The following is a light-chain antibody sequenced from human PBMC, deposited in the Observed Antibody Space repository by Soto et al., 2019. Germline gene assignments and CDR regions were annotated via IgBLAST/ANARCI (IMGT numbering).Light chain of an antibody. CDR2: GAS. Sequence: EIVLTQSPGTLSLSPGERATLSCRASQSIRSIHLAWYQQKSGQAPRLLIFGASTRMTGIADRFSGSGSGTDFTLTISRLEPEDFAVYYCQHYGGSLWTFGQGTKVEIK. CDR1: QSIRSIH. J-gene: IGKJ1*01. CDR3: QHYGGSLWT. V-gene: IGKV3-20*01.